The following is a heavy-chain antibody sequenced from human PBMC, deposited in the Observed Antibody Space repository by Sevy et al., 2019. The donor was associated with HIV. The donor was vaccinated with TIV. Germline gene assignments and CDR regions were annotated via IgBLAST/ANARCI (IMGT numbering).Heavy chain of an antibody. J-gene: IGHJ4*02. CDR2: LNSDVYGGTG. Sequence: GGSLRLSCTASGFTFGDYCMSWVRQAPGKGLEWVAFLNSDVYGGTGDHAASGRVRFVISRDDSKTIADLQMNDLKTEDTGVYYCTRRKAAQSIFDYWGQGALVTVSS. D-gene: IGHD6-13*01. CDR3: TRRKAAQSIFDY. V-gene: IGHV3-49*04. CDR1: GFTFGDYC.